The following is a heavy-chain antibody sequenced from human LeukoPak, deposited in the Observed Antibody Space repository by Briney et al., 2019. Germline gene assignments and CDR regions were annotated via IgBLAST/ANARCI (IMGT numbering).Heavy chain of an antibody. CDR3: ARGRHAIEY. J-gene: IGHJ4*02. V-gene: IGHV3-11*01. CDR1: GFSISDYY. CDR2: ISSSGGTI. Sequence: GGSLRLSCAASGFSISDYYMSWIRQAPGKGLEWVAYISSSGGTIYHADSVKGRFTISRDNGKNSLFLQMDSLRAEDTAVYYCARGRHAIEYWGQGTLVSVSS.